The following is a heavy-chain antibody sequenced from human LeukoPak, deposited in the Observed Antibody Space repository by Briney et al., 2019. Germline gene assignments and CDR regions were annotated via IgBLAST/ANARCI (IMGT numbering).Heavy chain of an antibody. V-gene: IGHV4-4*02. CDR3: ARAPYGSATNNYYMDV. Sequence: SETLSLTCAVSGGSISSSNWWSWVRQPPGKGLEWIGEIYHSGSTNYNPSLKGRVTISVDKSKNQFSLKLSSVTAADTAVYYCARAPYGSATNNYYMDVWGKGTTVTVSS. CDR1: GGSISSSNW. J-gene: IGHJ6*03. D-gene: IGHD3-10*01. CDR2: IYHSGST.